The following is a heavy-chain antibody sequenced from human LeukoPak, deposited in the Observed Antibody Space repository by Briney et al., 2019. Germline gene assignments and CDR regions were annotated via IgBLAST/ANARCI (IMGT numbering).Heavy chain of an antibody. V-gene: IGHV1-18*04. CDR3: ARGVSHYDILTDLDY. CDR2: ISAYNGNT. D-gene: IGHD3-9*01. J-gene: IGHJ4*02. CDR1: GYTFTSYG. Sequence: ALVKVSCKASGYTFTSYGISWVRQAPGQGLEWMGWISAYNGNTNYAQKLQGRVTMTTDTSTSTAYMELRSLRSDDTAVYYCARGVSHYDILTDLDYWGQGTPVTVSS.